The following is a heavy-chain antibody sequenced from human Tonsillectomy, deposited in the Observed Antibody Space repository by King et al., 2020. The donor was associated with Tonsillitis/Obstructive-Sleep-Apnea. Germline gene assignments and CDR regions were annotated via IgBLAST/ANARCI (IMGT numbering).Heavy chain of an antibody. CDR2: MSAYNGNT. J-gene: IGHJ4*02. Sequence: QLVQSGAEVKKPGASVKVSCKSSGYTFSSYGISWVRQAPGQGLEWMGWMSAYNGNTIYAQKLQDRVSMTTDTSTSTAYMELTSLRSDDTAVYYCARDRLSGSYHGDFDFWGQGTLVTVSS. CDR1: GYTFSSYG. D-gene: IGHD1-26*01. CDR3: ARDRLSGSYHGDFDF. V-gene: IGHV1-18*01.